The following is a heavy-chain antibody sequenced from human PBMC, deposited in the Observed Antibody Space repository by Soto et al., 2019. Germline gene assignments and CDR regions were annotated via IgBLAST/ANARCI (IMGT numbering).Heavy chain of an antibody. J-gene: IGHJ4*02. Sequence: SETLSLTCTVSGGSISSSSYYWGWIRQPPGKGLEWIGSIYYSGSTYYNPSLKSRVTISVDTSKNQFSLKLSSVTVVDSAVYYCARVVTYYYDSSGYLDYWGQGTLVTVSS. V-gene: IGHV4-39*01. D-gene: IGHD3-22*01. CDR3: ARVVTYYYDSSGYLDY. CDR1: GGSISSSSYY. CDR2: IYYSGST.